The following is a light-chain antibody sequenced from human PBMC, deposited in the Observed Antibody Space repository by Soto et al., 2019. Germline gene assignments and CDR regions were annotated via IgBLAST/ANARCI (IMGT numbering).Light chain of an antibody. V-gene: IGLV1-40*01. J-gene: IGLJ3*02. CDR3: QSYDSSLSGSV. CDR2: GNS. Sequence: QSVLTQPPSVSGAPGQRVTISCTGSSSNIGAGYDVHWYQQLPGTAPKLLIYGNSNRPSGVPDRFSGSKSGTSASLAITGLHAEDEAVYYYQSYDSSLSGSVFGGGTKLTVL. CDR1: SSNIGAGYD.